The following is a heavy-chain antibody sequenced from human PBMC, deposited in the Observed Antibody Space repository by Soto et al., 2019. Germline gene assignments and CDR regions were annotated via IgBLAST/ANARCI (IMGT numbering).Heavy chain of an antibody. CDR3: TTVDIVVVVAAPLYYFDY. CDR1: GFTFSNAW. Sequence: GGARRLSCAGSGFTFSNAWMSWGRQAPGKGLEWVGRIKSKTDGGTTDYAAPVKGSFTISRDDSKNTLYLQMNSLKTEDTAVYYCTTVDIVVVVAAPLYYFDYWGQGT. V-gene: IGHV3-15*01. D-gene: IGHD2-15*01. CDR2: IKSKTDGGTT. J-gene: IGHJ4*02.